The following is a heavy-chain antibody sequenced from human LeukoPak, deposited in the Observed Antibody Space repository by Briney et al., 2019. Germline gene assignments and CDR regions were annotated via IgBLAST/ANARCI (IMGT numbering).Heavy chain of an antibody. V-gene: IGHV4-39*01. CDR1: GGSISSSRYY. J-gene: IGHJ3*02. CDR3: ARLGGPPGWFGELLLRPHASDI. CDR2: IYYSGST. Sequence: SETLSLTCPVSGGSISSSRYYWGWIRQPPGEGLVWLGSIYYSGSTYYNPSLESRDTISVDTSKNQFSLKLSSVTAADTAVYDCARLGGPPGWFGELLLRPHASDIWGQGTMVTASS. D-gene: IGHD3-10*01.